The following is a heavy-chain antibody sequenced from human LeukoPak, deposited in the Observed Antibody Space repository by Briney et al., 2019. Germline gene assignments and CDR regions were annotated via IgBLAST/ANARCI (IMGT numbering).Heavy chain of an antibody. CDR3: VKGHCSSSSCFPNYYYYMDV. CDR1: GFTFDEHA. CDR2: ISWNSDSI. Sequence: GRSLRLSCAGSGFTFDEHAMHWVRQAPGKGLEWVSGISWNSDSIAYADSVKGRFTISRDNAKNLLFLQMSSLRAADTALYYCVKGHCSSSSCFPNYYYYMDVWGTGTTVTVSS. D-gene: IGHD2-15*01. J-gene: IGHJ6*03. V-gene: IGHV3-9*01.